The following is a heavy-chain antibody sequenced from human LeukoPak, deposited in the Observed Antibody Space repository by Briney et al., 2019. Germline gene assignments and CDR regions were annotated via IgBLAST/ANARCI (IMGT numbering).Heavy chain of an antibody. D-gene: IGHD3-22*01. CDR2: ISGRGGTT. CDR3: AKSRWSDTSGYYYFDC. CDR1: GFTFVTYA. Sequence: PGGSLRLSCAASGFTFVTYAMSWVRQAPGKGLEWGSTISGRGGTTYYADSVKGRFSISRDNSKNTLYLQMNSLRAEDTAVYYCAKSRWSDTSGYYYFDCWGQGTLVTVSS. V-gene: IGHV3-23*01. J-gene: IGHJ4*02.